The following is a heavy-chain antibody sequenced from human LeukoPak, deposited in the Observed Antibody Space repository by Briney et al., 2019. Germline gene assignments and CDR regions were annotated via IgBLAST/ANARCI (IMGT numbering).Heavy chain of an antibody. CDR3: ARGSNYYYGSGSYYTRKYYFDY. CDR2: IYHSGST. J-gene: IGHJ4*02. Sequence: SGTLSLTCAVSGGSISSSNWWSWVRQPPGKGLEWIGEIYHSGSTNYNPSLKSRVTISVDKSKNQFSLKLSSVTAADTAVYYCARGSNYYYGSGSYYTRKYYFDYWGQGTLVTVSS. V-gene: IGHV4-4*02. CDR1: GGSISSSNW. D-gene: IGHD3-10*01.